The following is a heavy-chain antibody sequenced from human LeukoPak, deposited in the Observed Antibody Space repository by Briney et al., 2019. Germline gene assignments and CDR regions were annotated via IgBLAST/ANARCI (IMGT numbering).Heavy chain of an antibody. CDR3: ARRTGFGRTRAMYYIDV. J-gene: IGHJ6*03. Sequence: SSETLSLTCTVSSGSISSYYWSWIRQPAGRGLESIGLIFTSGSTNYNPSLKSRVTMSVDPSKNQFSLNLSSVTAADTAIYYCARRTGFGRTRAMYYIDVWGKGTTVTISS. D-gene: IGHD3-10*01. CDR2: IFTSGST. V-gene: IGHV4-4*07. CDR1: SGSISSYY.